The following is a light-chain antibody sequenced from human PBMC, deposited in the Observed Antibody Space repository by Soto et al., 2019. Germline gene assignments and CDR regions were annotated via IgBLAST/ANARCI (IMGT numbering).Light chain of an antibody. V-gene: IGKV3-11*01. CDR1: QDVDSY. Sequence: EILLTQSPATLSLSPGERATLSCRASQDVDSYLAWYQQTPGQAPRLLIYDASNRAPGIPARFSGSGSGTDFTLTISSLAPEDCAVYYCQQRNTWPFTFGPGTKVDIK. CDR3: QQRNTWPFT. CDR2: DAS. J-gene: IGKJ3*01.